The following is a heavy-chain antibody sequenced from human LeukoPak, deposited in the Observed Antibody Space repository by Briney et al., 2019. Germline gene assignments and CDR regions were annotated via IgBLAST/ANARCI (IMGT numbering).Heavy chain of an antibody. Sequence: SETLSLTCTVSGCSIRSYYWSWIRQPPGKGLEWVGYIFYSGTTDSNPSLKSRVTISVDTSKNQFSLKLSSMTAADTAVYYCARTYCSGGSCHFDYWGQGTLVTVSS. J-gene: IGHJ4*02. CDR1: GCSIRSYY. CDR3: ARTYCSGGSCHFDY. CDR2: IFYSGTT. V-gene: IGHV4-59*08. D-gene: IGHD2-15*01.